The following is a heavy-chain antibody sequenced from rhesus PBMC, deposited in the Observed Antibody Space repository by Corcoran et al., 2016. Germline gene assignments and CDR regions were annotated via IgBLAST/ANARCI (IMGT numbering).Heavy chain of an antibody. CDR2: IYGSGIST. D-gene: IGHD4-35*01. V-gene: IGHV4S11*01. CDR1: GGSISSNY. CDR3: ARDVGNFVY. J-gene: IGHJ4*01. Sequence: QVQLQESGPGLVKPLETLSLTCAVSGGSISSNYWSWIRQPPGKGLEWIGYIYGSGISTNSNPSLKSGVTLSVDTSKNQFSLKLSSVTAADTAVYYCARDVGNFVYWGQGVLVTVSS.